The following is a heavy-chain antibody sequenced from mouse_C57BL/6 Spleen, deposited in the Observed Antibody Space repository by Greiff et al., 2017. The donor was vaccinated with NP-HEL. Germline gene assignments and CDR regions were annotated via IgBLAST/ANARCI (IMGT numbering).Heavy chain of an antibody. CDR2: IRSKSNNYAT. D-gene: IGHD1-1*01. CDR3: VRHPNYYGSSYAMDY. J-gene: IGHJ4*01. Sequence: EVQGVESGGGLVQPKGSLKLSCAASGFSFNTYAMNWVRQAPGKGLEWVARIRSKSNNYATYYADSVKDRFTISRDDSESMLYLQMNNLKTEDTAMYYCVRHPNYYGSSYAMDYWGQGTSVTVSS. CDR1: GFSFNTYA. V-gene: IGHV10-1*01.